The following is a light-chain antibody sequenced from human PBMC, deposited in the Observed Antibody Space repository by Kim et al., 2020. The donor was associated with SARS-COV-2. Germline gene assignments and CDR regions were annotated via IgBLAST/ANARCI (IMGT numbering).Light chain of an antibody. CDR3: QKYDGAPWT. CDR2: AAS. J-gene: IGKJ1*01. V-gene: IGKV1-27*01. CDR1: QDISNY. Sequence: DIHMTQSPSSLSASVGDRVTITCRASQDISNYVAWYQQKPGKPPKLLIYAASTLQSGVPSRFSGSESGTDFTLTISSLQPEDVATYYCQKYDGAPWTFGQGTKVDIK.